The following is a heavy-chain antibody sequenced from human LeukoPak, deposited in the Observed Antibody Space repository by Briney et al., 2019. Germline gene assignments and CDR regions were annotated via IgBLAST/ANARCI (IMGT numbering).Heavy chain of an antibody. Sequence: GGSLRLSCATSGFIFSSYWMCWVRQVPGKGLEWVAVISYDGNNKNYADSVKGRFTISRDNSKRTLYLQMNSLRADDTAVYYCAKGGGHFDYWGQGTLVTVSS. CDR2: ISYDGNNK. CDR3: AKGGGHFDY. J-gene: IGHJ4*02. V-gene: IGHV3-30*18. D-gene: IGHD3-16*01. CDR1: GFIFSSYW.